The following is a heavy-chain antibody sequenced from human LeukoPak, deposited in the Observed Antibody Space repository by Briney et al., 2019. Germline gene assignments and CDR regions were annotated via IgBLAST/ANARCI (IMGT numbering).Heavy chain of an antibody. D-gene: IGHD6-6*01. CDR2: ITRFGSST. CDR3: AKEAGSSTAGHRRDY. Sequence: GGSLRLSCAVSGFTFSSYAMTWVRQAPGKGLEWVSTITRFGSSTFYADSVKGRFTISRDNSRNTLYLQMDSLRAEDTAVYYCAKEAGSSTAGHRRDYWGQGTLVTVSS. J-gene: IGHJ4*02. V-gene: IGHV3-23*01. CDR1: GFTFSSYA.